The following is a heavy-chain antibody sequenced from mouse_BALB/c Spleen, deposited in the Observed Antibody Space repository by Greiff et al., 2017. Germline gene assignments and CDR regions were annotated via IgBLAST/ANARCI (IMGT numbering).Heavy chain of an antibody. CDR2: IWSGGST. V-gene: IGHV2-2*02. J-gene: IGHJ1*01. D-gene: IGHD1-1*01. CDR1: GFSLTSYG. Sequence: VQLQQSGPGLVQPSQSLSITCTVSGFSLTSYGVHWVRQSPGKGLEWLGVIWSGGSTDYNAAFISRLSISKDNSKSQVFFKMNSLQANDTAIYYCARGGTTVPWYFDVWGAGTTVTVSS. CDR3: ARGGTTVPWYFDV.